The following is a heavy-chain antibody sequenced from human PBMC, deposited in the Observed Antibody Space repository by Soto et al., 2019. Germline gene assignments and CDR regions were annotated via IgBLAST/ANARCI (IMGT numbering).Heavy chain of an antibody. J-gene: IGHJ4*02. CDR3: ARDTFGGAYDFWH. D-gene: IGHD3-3*01. CDR1: GFTVSNFY. V-gene: IGHV3-66*01. Sequence: EVQLVESGGGLVQPGGSLRLACAASGFTVSNFYMTWVRQAPGKGLEWDSVISSGGSTYYADSVKGRFTISRDNSKNTLYLEMNSLRAGDTAVYYCARDTFGGAYDFWHGGQGTLVTVSS. CDR2: ISSGGST.